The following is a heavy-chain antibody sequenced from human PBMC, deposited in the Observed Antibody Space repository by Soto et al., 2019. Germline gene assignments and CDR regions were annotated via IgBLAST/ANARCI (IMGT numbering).Heavy chain of an antibody. Sequence: GSLRLSCAASGXIFENFGMSWVRRAPGKGLELISSISGSGFKKYYADSVKGLFTISRDNSKSTVYMELNNLSAEDTAVYHCAKNQGVELVPLATVDWFDPWGQGSVGTVSS. CDR2: ISGSGFKK. CDR1: GXIFENFG. J-gene: IGHJ5*02. V-gene: IGHV3-23*01. D-gene: IGHD1-26*01. CDR3: AKNQGVELVPLATVDWFDP.